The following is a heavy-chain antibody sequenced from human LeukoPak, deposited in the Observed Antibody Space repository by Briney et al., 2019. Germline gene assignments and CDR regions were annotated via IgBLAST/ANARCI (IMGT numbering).Heavy chain of an antibody. CDR1: GFTFSSYA. D-gene: IGHD5-18*01. Sequence: PGGSLRLSCAASGFTFSSYAMHWVRQAPGKGLEWVAVISYDGSNKYYADSVKGRFTISRDNSKNTLYLQMNSLRAEDTAVYYCARAMGYSYPFDYWGQGTLVTVSS. J-gene: IGHJ4*02. V-gene: IGHV3-30-3*01. CDR2: ISYDGSNK. CDR3: ARAMGYSYPFDY.